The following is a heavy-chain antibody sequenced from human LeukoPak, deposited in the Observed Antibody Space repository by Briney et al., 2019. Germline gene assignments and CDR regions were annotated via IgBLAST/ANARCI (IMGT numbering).Heavy chain of an antibody. D-gene: IGHD3-10*01. CDR2: ISGSGGST. V-gene: IGHV3-23*01. J-gene: IGHJ5*02. CDR3: AKVGWFQWFDP. Sequence: GGTLRLSCAASGFTFSSYGMSWVRQASGKGLEWVSAISGSGGSTYYADSVKGRFTISRDNSKNTLYLQMNSLRAEDTAVYYCAKVGWFQWFDPWGQGTLVTVSS. CDR1: GFTFSSYG.